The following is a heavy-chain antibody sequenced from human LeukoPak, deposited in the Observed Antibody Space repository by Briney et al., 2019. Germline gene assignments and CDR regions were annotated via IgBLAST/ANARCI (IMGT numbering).Heavy chain of an antibody. V-gene: IGHV1-24*01. CDR2: FDPEDGET. D-gene: IGHD2-2*01. CDR3: ATAPLPEKHYYYGMDV. CDR1: GYTLTELS. J-gene: IGHJ6*02. Sequence: ASVKVSCKVSGYTLTELSMHWVRQAPGNGLEWMGGFDPEDGETIYAQKFQGRVTMTEDTSTDTAYMELSSLRSEDTAVYYCATAPLPEKHYYYGMDVWGQGTTVTVSS.